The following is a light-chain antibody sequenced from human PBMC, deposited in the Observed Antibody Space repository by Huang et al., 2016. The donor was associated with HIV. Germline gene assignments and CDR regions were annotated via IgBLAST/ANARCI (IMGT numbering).Light chain of an antibody. CDR2: GAA. V-gene: IGKV3-15*01. Sequence: EIVLTQSPATLSVSPGERATLSCRASQSVNSNLAWYQQKHGQAPRLLIYGAATRATGIPARFSGSGSGTEFTFTISSLQSEDFAVYYCQQYNNWPPWTFGQGTKVEIK. CDR3: QQYNNWPPWT. J-gene: IGKJ1*01. CDR1: QSVNSN.